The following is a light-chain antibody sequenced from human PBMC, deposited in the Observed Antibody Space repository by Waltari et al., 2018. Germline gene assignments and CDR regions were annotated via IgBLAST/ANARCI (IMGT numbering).Light chain of an antibody. CDR2: SVS. Sequence: EIVMTQSPATLSVSPGERATLSCRASQSISSNLAWYQQKTGPPPRLLIYSVSTRATGIPARFSGSGSGTEFTLTISSLQSEDFAVYYCQQYDNWPPWTFGQGTKVELE. CDR3: QQYDNWPPWT. V-gene: IGKV3-15*01. J-gene: IGKJ1*01. CDR1: QSISSN.